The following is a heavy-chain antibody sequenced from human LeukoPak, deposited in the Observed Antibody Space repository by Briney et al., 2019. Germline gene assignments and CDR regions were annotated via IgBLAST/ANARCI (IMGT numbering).Heavy chain of an antibody. D-gene: IGHD2-2*01. J-gene: IGHJ5*02. CDR3: ARDYPTSSTTPGWFDP. CDR1: GGSISSSNW. CDR2: IYHSGST. V-gene: IGHV4-4*02. Sequence: PSETLSLTCAVSGGSISSSNWWSWVRQPPGEGLVWIGEIYHSGSTNYNPSLKSRVTISVDKSKNQFSLKLSSMTAADTAVYYCARDYPTSSTTPGWFDPWGQGTLVTVSS.